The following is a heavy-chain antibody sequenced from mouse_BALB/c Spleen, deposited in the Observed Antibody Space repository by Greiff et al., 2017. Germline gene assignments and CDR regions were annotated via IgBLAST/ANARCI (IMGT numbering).Heavy chain of an antibody. J-gene: IGHJ2*01. CDR1: GFTFSSFG. CDR3: ARKDMGNSLDY. Sequence: EVHLVESGGGLVQPGGSRKLSCAASGFTFSSFGMHWVRQAPEKGLEWVAYISSGSSTIYYADTVKGRFTISRDNPKNTLFLQMTSLRSEDTAMYYCARKDMGNSLDYWGQGTTLTVSS. V-gene: IGHV5-17*02. CDR2: ISSGSSTI. D-gene: IGHD2-1*01.